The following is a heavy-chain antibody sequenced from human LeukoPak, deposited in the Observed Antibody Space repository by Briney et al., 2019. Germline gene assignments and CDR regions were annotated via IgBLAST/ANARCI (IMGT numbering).Heavy chain of an antibody. Sequence: SETLSLTCTVSGGSISSSSYYWGWIRQPPGKGLEWIGSIYYSGSTYYNPSLKSRVTVSVDTSKNQFSLKLSSVTAADTAVYYCAGDNPGYSGYVGHWGQGTLVTVSS. D-gene: IGHD5-12*01. CDR1: GGSISSSSYY. V-gene: IGHV4-39*07. CDR2: IYYSGST. J-gene: IGHJ4*02. CDR3: AGDNPGYSGYVGH.